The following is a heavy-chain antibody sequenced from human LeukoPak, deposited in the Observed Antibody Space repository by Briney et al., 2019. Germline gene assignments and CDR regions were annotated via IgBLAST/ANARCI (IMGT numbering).Heavy chain of an antibody. V-gene: IGHV1-69*13. Sequence: SVKVSCKASGGTFSSYAISWVRQAPGQGLEWKGGIIPIFGTANYAQKFQGRVTITADESTSTAYMELSSLRSEDTAVYYCAIGFKTRYYDFCSGYFDYWGQGTLVTVSS. CDR2: IIPIFGTA. D-gene: IGHD3-3*01. CDR3: AIGFKTRYYDFCSGYFDY. J-gene: IGHJ4*02. CDR1: GGTFSSYA.